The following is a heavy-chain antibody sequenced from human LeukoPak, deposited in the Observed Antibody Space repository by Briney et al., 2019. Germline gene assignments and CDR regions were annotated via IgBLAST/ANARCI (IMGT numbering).Heavy chain of an antibody. CDR1: GFTFSSYW. V-gene: IGHV3-7*01. CDR3: ARDLAQGVDYMDV. Sequence: PGGSLRLSCEASGFTFSSYWMSWVRQAPGKGLEWVANIKQDGSEKYYVDSVKGRFTISRDNAKNSLYLQMNSLRAEDTAVYYCARDLAQGVDYMDVWGKGTTVTVSS. CDR2: IKQDGSEK. D-gene: IGHD3-16*01. J-gene: IGHJ6*03.